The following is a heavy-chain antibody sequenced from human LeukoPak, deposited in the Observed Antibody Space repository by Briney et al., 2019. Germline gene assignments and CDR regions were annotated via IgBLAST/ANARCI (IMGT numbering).Heavy chain of an antibody. Sequence: ASVQVSCQVSGYTLTELSMHWVRQAPGKGLEWMGGFDPEDGETIYAQKFQGRVTMTEDTSTDTAYMELSSLRSEDAAVYYCATGKSSGWYRSVDYWGQGTLVTVSS. CDR2: FDPEDGET. J-gene: IGHJ4*02. CDR1: GYTLTELS. CDR3: ATGKSSGWYRSVDY. D-gene: IGHD6-19*01. V-gene: IGHV1-24*01.